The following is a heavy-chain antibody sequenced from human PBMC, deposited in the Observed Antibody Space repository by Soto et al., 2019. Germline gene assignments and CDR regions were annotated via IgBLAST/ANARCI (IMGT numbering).Heavy chain of an antibody. D-gene: IGHD2-15*01. CDR2: INHSGST. CDR1: GGSFSGYY. V-gene: IGHV4-34*01. Sequence: SETLSLTCAVYGGSFSGYYWSWIRQPPGKGLEWIGEINHSGSTNYNPSLKSRVTISVDTSKNQFSLKLSSVTAADTAVYYCATSPATRIKDACDIWGQGTMVTAS. J-gene: IGHJ3*02. CDR3: ATSPATRIKDACDI.